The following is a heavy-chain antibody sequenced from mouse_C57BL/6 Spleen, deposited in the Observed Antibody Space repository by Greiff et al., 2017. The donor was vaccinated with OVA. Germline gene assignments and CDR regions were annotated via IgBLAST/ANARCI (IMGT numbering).Heavy chain of an antibody. J-gene: IGHJ4*01. CDR3: PRGRYAMCY. D-gene: IGHD3-3*01. Sequence: EVKVEESGGGLVQPGGSMKLSCVASGFTFSNYWMNWVRQSPEKGLEWVAQIRLKSDNYATYYAESVKGRFTISRDDSTSSVYPQMSNMRAEDTRVYYCPRGRYAMCYSGHKTSVTSSS. CDR1: GFTFSNYW. CDR2: IRLKSDNYAT. V-gene: IGHV6-3*01.